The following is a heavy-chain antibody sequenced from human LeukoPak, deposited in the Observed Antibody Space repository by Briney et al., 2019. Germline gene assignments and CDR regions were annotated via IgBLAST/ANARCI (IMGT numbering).Heavy chain of an antibody. V-gene: IGHV3-64*01. CDR3: ARSTPAYDY. D-gene: IGHD3-16*01. J-gene: IGHJ4*02. CDR1: GFTFSNYG. Sequence: GGSLRLSCEASGFTFSNYGMNWVRQAAGKGLAYVSAISSNGDSTYYANSVKGRFTISRDNSKNTLYLQIGILRAEDMAIYYCARSTPAYDYWGQGTLVTVSS. CDR2: ISSNGDST.